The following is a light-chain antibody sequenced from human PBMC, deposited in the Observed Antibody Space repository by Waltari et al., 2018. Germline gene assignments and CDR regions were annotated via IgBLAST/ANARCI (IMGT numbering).Light chain of an antibody. Sequence: QSALTQPASVSGSPGQSITISCTGTSSDVGGSDLVSSYQHHPGKAPKLIIYEATKRPSGVSDRFSASKSDNTASLTISGLQADDEANYYCCSYAGSSTYVLFGGGTRLTVL. CDR1: SSDVGGSDL. CDR3: CSYAGSSTYVL. J-gene: IGLJ3*02. V-gene: IGLV2-23*01. CDR2: EAT.